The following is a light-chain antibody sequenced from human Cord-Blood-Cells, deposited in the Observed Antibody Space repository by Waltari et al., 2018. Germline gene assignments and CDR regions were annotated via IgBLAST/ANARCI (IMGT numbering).Light chain of an antibody. V-gene: IGLV2-14*01. J-gene: IGLJ3*02. CDR1: SSDVGGYNY. Sequence: QSALTQPASVSGSPGQSITISCTGTSSDVGGYNYVSWYQQHPGKAPKLMIYDVSKRRSGVSNRFSGSKSGNPASLTISGLQAEDEADYYCSSYTSSSTWVFGGGTKLTVL. CDR2: DVS. CDR3: SSYTSSSTWV.